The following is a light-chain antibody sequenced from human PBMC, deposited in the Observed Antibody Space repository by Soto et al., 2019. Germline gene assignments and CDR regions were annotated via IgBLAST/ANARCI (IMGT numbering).Light chain of an antibody. CDR1: QSVSSGN. Sequence: EIVLTQSPGTLSLSPGERATLSCRASQSVSSGNLAWYQQKPGQAPRLLIYGVSSRATGIPDRFSGSGSGTDFTLTISRLEPEALAVYYCQEYGVSRTFGQGTKVEI. CDR3: QEYGVSRT. CDR2: GVS. J-gene: IGKJ1*01. V-gene: IGKV3-20*01.